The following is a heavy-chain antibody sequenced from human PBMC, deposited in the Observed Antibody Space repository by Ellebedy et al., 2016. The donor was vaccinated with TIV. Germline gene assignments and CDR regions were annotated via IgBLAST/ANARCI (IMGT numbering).Heavy chain of an antibody. V-gene: IGHV1-69*04. Sequence: ASVKVSCKASGGTCSTHAFNWVRQAPGQGLEWMGRVIPLRAVENYAHKFQGRITITAERSTSTAYMELNSLRAEDTAVYYCAGCITMVRAPRGDYYYGMDVWGQGTTVTVSS. CDR2: VIPLRAVE. CDR3: AGCITMVRAPRGDYYYGMDV. CDR1: GGTCSTHA. J-gene: IGHJ6*02. D-gene: IGHD3-10*01.